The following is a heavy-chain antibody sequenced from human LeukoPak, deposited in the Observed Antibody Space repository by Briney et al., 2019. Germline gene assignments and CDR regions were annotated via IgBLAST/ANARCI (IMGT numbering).Heavy chain of an antibody. CDR2: ISAYNGNT. CDR1: GGTFSSYA. Sequence: ASVKVSCKASGGTFSSYAISWVRQAPGQGLEWMGWISAYNGNTNYAQKLQGRVTMTTDTSTSTAYMELRSLRSDDTAVYYCAKERQTGDYFTSDYWGQGTLVTVSS. CDR3: AKERQTGDYFTSDY. J-gene: IGHJ4*02. D-gene: IGHD4-17*01. V-gene: IGHV1-18*01.